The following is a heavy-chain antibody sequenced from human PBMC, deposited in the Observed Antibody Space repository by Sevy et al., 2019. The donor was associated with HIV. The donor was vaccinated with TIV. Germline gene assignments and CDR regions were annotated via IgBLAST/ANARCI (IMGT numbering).Heavy chain of an antibody. V-gene: IGHV3-30*04. CDR2: VSYDGSNK. D-gene: IGHD3-10*01. Sequence: GGSLRLSCAASGFTFSSYAMHWVRLAPAKGLEWVAVVSYDGSNKYYADSVKGRFTISRDNSKNTLYLQMNSLRAEDTAVYYCARDQVTMVREVIIKRYYYYGMDVWGQGTTVTVSS. CDR1: GFTFSSYA. J-gene: IGHJ6*02. CDR3: ARDQVTMVREVIIKRYYYYGMDV.